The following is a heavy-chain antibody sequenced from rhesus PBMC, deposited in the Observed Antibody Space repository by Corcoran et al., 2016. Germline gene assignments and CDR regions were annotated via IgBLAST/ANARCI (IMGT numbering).Heavy chain of an antibody. CDR3: ARAPTFYYDGGYPPVGYFDL. V-gene: IGHV4-106*01. CDR2: IYGSGGGT. J-gene: IGHJ2*01. CDR1: GGSISDDYY. D-gene: IGHD3-28*01. Sequence: QVQLQESGPGLVKPSETLSLTCAASGGSISDDYYWSWIRQPPGKGLKWIGYIYGSGGGTNYNPSLKKRVTISIDTSKNQFSLKLSSVTAADTAVYYCARAPTFYYDGGYPPVGYFDLWGPGTPITISS.